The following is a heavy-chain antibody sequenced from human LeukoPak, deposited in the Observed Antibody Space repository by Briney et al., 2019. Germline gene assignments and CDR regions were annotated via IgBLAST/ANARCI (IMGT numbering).Heavy chain of an antibody. CDR1: GGSISSYY. CDR3: ARHYDSGSYPLDY. Sequence: SETLSLTCTVSGGSISSYYWSWIRQPPGKGLEWIGYIYYSGSTNYNPSLKSRVTISVDTSKDQFSLKLSSVTAADTAVYYCARHYDSGSYPLDYWGQGTLVTVSS. D-gene: IGHD3-10*01. V-gene: IGHV4-59*08. J-gene: IGHJ4*02. CDR2: IYYSGST.